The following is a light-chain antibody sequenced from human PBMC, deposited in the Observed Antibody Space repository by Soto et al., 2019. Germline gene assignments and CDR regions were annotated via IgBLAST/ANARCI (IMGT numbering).Light chain of an antibody. CDR2: AAS. V-gene: IGKV1-39*01. CDR3: QQTFSTPST. Sequence: DIQMTQSPSSLSASVGDRVIITCRASQSISIYLNWYQHKPGKAPNLLIHAASSLQSGVPSRFSGSGSGTDFTLTISSLQPEDFVTFYCQQTFSTPSTFGQGTKVEVK. J-gene: IGKJ1*01. CDR1: QSISIY.